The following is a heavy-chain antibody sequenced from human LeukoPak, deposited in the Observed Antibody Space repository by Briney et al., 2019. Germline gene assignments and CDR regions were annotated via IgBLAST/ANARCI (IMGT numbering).Heavy chain of an antibody. CDR3: ARFSAGYSRD. J-gene: IGHJ1*01. Sequence: SETLSLTCTVSGGSISSYYWSWIRQPPGKGLEWIGYIYYSGSTNYNPSLKSRVTISVDTSKNQFSLKLSSVTAADTAVYYCARFSAGYSRDWGQGTLVTVSS. CDR2: IYYSGST. D-gene: IGHD6-13*01. V-gene: IGHV4-59*01. CDR1: GGSISSYY.